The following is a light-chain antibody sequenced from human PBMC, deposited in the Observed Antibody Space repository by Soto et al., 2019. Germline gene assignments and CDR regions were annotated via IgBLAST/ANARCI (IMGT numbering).Light chain of an antibody. CDR2: GAS. J-gene: IGKJ1*01. Sequence: EIVMTQSPATRSVSPGERATLSCRASQRVSSNLAWYQQKPGQAPRLLIYGASTRATGIPARFSGSGSETEFTLTISSLQSEDFAVYYCQQYNNWPPWTFGQGTKVEIK. V-gene: IGKV3-15*01. CDR1: QRVSSN. CDR3: QQYNNWPPWT.